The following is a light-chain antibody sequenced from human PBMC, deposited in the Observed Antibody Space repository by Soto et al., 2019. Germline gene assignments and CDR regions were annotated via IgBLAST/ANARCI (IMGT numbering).Light chain of an antibody. CDR3: QSYDSSLSAL. Sequence: QLVLTQPPSVSGAPGQRVTISCTGSSSNIGAGYDVHWYQQLPGTAPKLLIYGNSNRPSGVPDRFSGSKSGTLASLAITGLQAEDEADYYCQSYDSSLSALFGGGTKLTVL. CDR2: GNS. V-gene: IGLV1-40*01. J-gene: IGLJ3*02. CDR1: SSNIGAGYD.